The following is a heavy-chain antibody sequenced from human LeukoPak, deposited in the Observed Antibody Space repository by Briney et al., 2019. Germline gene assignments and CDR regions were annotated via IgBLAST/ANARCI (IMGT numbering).Heavy chain of an antibody. Sequence: GEPLKISCKGSGYSFTTYWIGWVRQMPGKGLEWMGIIYPGDSDTTYSPSFQGQVTISADKSISTAYLQWSSLKASDTAMYYCARRWADSSGSLNWFDFWGQGTLVTVSP. CDR2: IYPGDSDT. D-gene: IGHD3-22*01. J-gene: IGHJ5*01. CDR1: GYSFTTYW. CDR3: ARRWADSSGSLNWFDF. V-gene: IGHV5-51*01.